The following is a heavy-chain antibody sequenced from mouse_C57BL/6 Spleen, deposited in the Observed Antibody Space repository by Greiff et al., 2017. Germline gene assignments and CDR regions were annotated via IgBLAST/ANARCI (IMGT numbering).Heavy chain of an antibody. V-gene: IGHV1-15*01. J-gene: IGHJ2*01. CDR2: IDPETGGT. CDR1: GYTFTDYE. D-gene: IGHD4-1*01. Sequence: QVQLQQSGAELVRPGASVTLSCKASGYTFTDYEMHWVKQTPVHGLEWIGAIDPETGGTAYNQKFKGKAILTADKSSSTAYMELRSLTSEDSAVYYCTSNWDEDYFDYWGQGTTLTVSS. CDR3: TSNWDEDYFDY.